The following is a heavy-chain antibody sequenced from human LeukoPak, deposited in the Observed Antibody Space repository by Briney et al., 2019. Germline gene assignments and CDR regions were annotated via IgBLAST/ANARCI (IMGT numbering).Heavy chain of an antibody. V-gene: IGHV3-23*01. D-gene: IGHD4-17*01. CDR2: ISGSGGST. CDR3: AKGHDYGDYPGDYSDY. Sequence: PGGSLRLSCAAPGFTFSSYAMSWVRQAPGKGLEWVSAISGSGGSTYYADSVKGRFTISRDNSKNTLYLQMNSLRAEDTAVYYCAKGHDYGDYPGDYSDYWGQGTLVTVSS. J-gene: IGHJ4*02. CDR1: GFTFSSYA.